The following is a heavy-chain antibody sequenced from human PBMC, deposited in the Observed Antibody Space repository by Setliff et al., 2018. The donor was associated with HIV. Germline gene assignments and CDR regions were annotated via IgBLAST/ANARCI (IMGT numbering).Heavy chain of an antibody. Sequence: HPGGSLRLSCVGSGLTFKTYSMNWVRQAPGKGLEWLSYIKTDGGTTYDADSVEGRFTISRDNAKNSLYLQMDNLTVDDTAVYFCARGRCSDAACFFDYWGQGTLVTVSS. J-gene: IGHJ4*02. CDR3: ARGRCSDAACFFDY. CDR1: GLTFKTYS. V-gene: IGHV3-48*01. CDR2: IKTDGGTT. D-gene: IGHD3-16*01.